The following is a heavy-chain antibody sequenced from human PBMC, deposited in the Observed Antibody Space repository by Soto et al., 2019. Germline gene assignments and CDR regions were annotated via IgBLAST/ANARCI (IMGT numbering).Heavy chain of an antibody. J-gene: IGHJ3*02. CDR3: ARERYYYDSSGYYSNAFDI. D-gene: IGHD3-22*01. CDR2: IYHSGST. V-gene: IGHV4-30-2*01. Sequence: SETLSLTCAVSGGSISSGGYSWSWIRQPPGKGLEWIGYIYHSGSTYYNPSLKSRVTISVDRSKNQFSLKLSSVTAADTAVYYCARERYYYDSSGYYSNAFDIWRQGTMATVSS. CDR1: GGSISSGGYS.